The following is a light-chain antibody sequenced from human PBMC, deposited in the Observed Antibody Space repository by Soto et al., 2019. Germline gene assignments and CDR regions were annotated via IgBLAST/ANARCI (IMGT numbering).Light chain of an antibody. Sequence: QSALTQPASVSGSPGQSITISCTATTSDVGDYNYVSWYQQYPGKAPKPIIYHVSHRPSGVSNRFSGSKSGDTASLTISGLQAEDEAKYSCSSYKSGCSVIFGGGTKVTVL. CDR2: HVS. CDR3: SSYKSGCSVI. CDR1: TSDVGDYNY. J-gene: IGLJ2*01. V-gene: IGLV2-14*01.